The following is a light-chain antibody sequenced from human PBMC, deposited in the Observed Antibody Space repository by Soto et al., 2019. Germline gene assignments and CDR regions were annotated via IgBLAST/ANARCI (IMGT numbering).Light chain of an antibody. CDR2: DAS. V-gene: IGKV1-5*01. CDR3: QQYNSPYT. Sequence: DIQMTQSPSTLSASVGDRVTITCRASQSISKWLAWYQQRPGKAPKLLIYDASSLDSGVPSRFSGSGSGTEFTLTISCLQPDDFATSSCQQYNSPYTFGQGTKLDIK. J-gene: IGKJ2*01. CDR1: QSISKW.